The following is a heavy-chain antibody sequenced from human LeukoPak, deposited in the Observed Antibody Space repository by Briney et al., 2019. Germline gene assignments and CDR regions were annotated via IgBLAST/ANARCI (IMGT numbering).Heavy chain of an antibody. D-gene: IGHD3-10*01. Sequence: SETLSLTCTVSGGSISSYYWSWIRQPPGKGLEWIGYIYYSGSTNYNPSLKSRVTISVDTSKNQFSLKLSSVTAADTAVYYCARVRPMVRGVIIAHYFDYWGQGTLVTVSS. CDR1: GGSISSYY. CDR3: ARVRPMVRGVIIAHYFDY. CDR2: IYYSGST. J-gene: IGHJ4*02. V-gene: IGHV4-59*01.